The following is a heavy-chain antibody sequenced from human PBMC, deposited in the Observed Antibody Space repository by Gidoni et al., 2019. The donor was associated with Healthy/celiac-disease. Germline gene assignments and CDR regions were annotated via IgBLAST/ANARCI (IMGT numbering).Heavy chain of an antibody. D-gene: IGHD1-26*01. CDR2: ISYDGSNK. CDR1: GFTFSSYG. V-gene: IGHV3-30*18. J-gene: IGHJ4*02. CDR3: AKDRWELLGGDVDY. Sequence: QVQLVESGGGVVQPGRSLRLSCAGSGFTFSSYGMHWVSHAPVKGLGWVAVISYDGSNKYYADSVKGRFTISRDNSKNTLYLQMNSLRAEDTAVYYCAKDRWELLGGDVDYWGQGTLVTVSS.